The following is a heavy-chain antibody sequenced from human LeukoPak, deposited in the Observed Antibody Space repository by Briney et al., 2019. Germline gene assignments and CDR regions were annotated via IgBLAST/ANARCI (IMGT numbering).Heavy chain of an antibody. J-gene: IGHJ4*02. D-gene: IGHD2-2*01. CDR3: ARDGVPAAADY. CDR2: INGDGSST. CDR1: GFTVSRYW. Sequence: QPGKSLRLSCAASGFTVSRYWMRWVRQAPGKGLVWVSHINGDGSSTNYADSVRGRFTISRDSAKNTLYLQMNSLRAEDTAVYYCARDGVPAAADYWGQGTVVTVSS. V-gene: IGHV3-74*01.